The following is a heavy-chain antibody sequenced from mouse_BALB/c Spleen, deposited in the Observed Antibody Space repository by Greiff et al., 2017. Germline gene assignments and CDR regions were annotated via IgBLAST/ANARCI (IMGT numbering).Heavy chain of an antibody. CDR3: ARVVYGGYFDV. D-gene: IGHD1-1*02. CDR2: INPGSGGT. Sequence: QVTLKESGAELVRPGTSVKVSCKASGYAFTNYLIEWVKQRPGQGLEWIGVINPGSGGTNYNEKFKGKATLTADKSSSTAYMQLSSLTSDDSAVYFCARVVYGGYFDVWGAGTTVTVSS. V-gene: IGHV1-54*01. CDR1: GYAFTNYL. J-gene: IGHJ1*01.